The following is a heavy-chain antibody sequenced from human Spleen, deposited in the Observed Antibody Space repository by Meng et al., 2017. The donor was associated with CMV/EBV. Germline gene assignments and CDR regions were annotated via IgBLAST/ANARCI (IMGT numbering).Heavy chain of an antibody. CDR1: GFTFSSYD. V-gene: IGHV3-30*02. Sequence: GESLKISCAASGFTFSSYDMHWVRQAPGKGLERVAFIRYDGSLKYYADSVRGRFAISRDESKNTLFLQMNSLRADDTAVYYCAKGYWNPEDWGQGTLVTVSS. CDR2: IRYDGSLK. J-gene: IGHJ4*02. CDR3: AKGYWNPED. D-gene: IGHD1-1*01.